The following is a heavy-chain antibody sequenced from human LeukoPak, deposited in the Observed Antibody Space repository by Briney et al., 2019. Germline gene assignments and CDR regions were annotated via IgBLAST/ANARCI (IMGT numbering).Heavy chain of an antibody. CDR1: GFTFSSSP. D-gene: IGHD4-17*01. CDR2: IGIKVNNYET. CDR3: TREFYGDLAY. V-gene: IGHV3-73*01. Sequence: GGSLRLSCAASGFTFSSSPIYWVRQASGKGLEWVGHIGIKVNNYETAYAASVQGRFTISRDDSKNTAYLQMSSLKIDDTAVYYCTREFYGDLAYWGQGTLVTVSS. J-gene: IGHJ4*02.